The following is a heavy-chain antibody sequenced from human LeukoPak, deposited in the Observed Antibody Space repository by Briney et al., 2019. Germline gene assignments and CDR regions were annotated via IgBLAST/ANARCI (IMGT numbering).Heavy chain of an antibody. V-gene: IGHV3-74*01. CDR3: AKDSSGWANWFDP. CDR2: INSDGSST. J-gene: IGHJ5*02. CDR1: GFTFSSYW. D-gene: IGHD6-19*01. Sequence: GGSLRLSCAASGFTFSSYWMHWVRQAPGKGMVWVSRINSDGSSTSYADSVKGRFTISRDNAKNSLYLQMNSLRAEDTALYYCAKDSSGWANWFDPWGQGTLVTVSS.